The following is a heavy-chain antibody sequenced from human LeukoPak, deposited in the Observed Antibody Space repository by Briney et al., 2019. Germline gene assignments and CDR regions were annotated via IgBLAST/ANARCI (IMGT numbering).Heavy chain of an antibody. V-gene: IGHV3-21*01. CDR1: GFTFGIHS. J-gene: IGHJ3*02. CDR3: AREYGEAFDI. D-gene: IGHD4-17*01. CDR2: IGGSSSSI. Sequence: GGSLRLSCAASGFTFGIHSMNWVRQAPGKGLEWVSSIGGSSSSIYYADSVKGLFTSSSDNAKNSLYLQMNSLRAEVTAVYYCAREYGEAFDIWGQGTMVTVSS.